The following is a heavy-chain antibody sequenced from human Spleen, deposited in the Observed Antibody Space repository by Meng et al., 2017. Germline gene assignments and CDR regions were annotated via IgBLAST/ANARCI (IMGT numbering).Heavy chain of an antibody. Sequence: HLQHPVSCLVTAPPTLSLTVAISGDSVSGNTATWSWISQSPSRGLEWLGRTYYRSKWYDDYALSVKSRITINPDTSKNQFSLQLNSVTPEDTAVYYCARGVNTGSYVYWFDPWGQGTLVTVSS. D-gene: IGHD1-1*01. V-gene: IGHV6-1*01. CDR3: ARGVNTGSYVYWFDP. CDR2: TYYRSKWYD. J-gene: IGHJ5*02. CDR1: GDSVSGNTAT.